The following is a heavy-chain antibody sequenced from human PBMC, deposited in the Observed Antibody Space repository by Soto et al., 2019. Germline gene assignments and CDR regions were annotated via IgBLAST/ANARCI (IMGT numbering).Heavy chain of an antibody. Sequence: QVQLVESGGDVVQPGRSLRLSCAASGFTFSSYAMHWVRQAPGKGLEWVAVISYDGSNKYYADSVKGRFTISRDNSKKTLYLQMNSHRAEETAVYYRARVREEDAVDICGQVTIVTPSS. CDR3: ARVREEDAVDI. D-gene: IGHD1-26*01. J-gene: IGHJ3*02. CDR2: ISYDGSNK. V-gene: IGHV3-30-3*01. CDR1: GFTFSSYA.